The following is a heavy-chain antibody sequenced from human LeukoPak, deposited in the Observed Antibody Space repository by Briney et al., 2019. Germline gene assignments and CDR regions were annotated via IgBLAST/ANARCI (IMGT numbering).Heavy chain of an antibody. CDR2: IYHSGST. D-gene: IGHD4-17*01. CDR1: GYSISSGYY. CDR3: ARDPTTVATFGDY. J-gene: IGHJ4*02. Sequence: PSETLSLTYAVSGYSISSGYYWAWIRQPPGKGLEWIGSIYHSGSTHYNPSLKSRVTISVDTSKNQFSLKLTSVTAADTAVYYCARDPTTVATFGDYWGQGTLVTVSS. V-gene: IGHV4-38-2*02.